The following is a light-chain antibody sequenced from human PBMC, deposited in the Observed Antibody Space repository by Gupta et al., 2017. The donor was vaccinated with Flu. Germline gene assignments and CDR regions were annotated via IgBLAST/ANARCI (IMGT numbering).Light chain of an antibody. CDR3: QQRSNWPRT. Sequence: GARATLSGRASQSRSSYLAWYQQKPGQAPRLLIHDAYHRATGVPGRISGSGSGTDFNLTITSLEPEDFAVYYCQQRSNWPRTCGQGTKLEIK. V-gene: IGKV3-11*01. J-gene: IGKJ2*01. CDR2: DAY. CDR1: QSRSSY.